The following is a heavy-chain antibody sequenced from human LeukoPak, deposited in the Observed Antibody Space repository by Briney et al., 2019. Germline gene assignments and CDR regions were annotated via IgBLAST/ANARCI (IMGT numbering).Heavy chain of an antibody. D-gene: IGHD6-6*01. J-gene: IGHJ5*02. Sequence: SETLSLTCTVSGGSISSYYWSWIRQPPGKGLEWIGYIYYSGSTNYNPSLKSRVTISVDTSKNQFSLKLSSVTAADTAVYYCARLEYSRSSGNWFDPWGQGTLVTVSS. V-gene: IGHV4-59*08. CDR3: ARLEYSRSSGNWFDP. CDR1: GGSISSYY. CDR2: IYYSGST.